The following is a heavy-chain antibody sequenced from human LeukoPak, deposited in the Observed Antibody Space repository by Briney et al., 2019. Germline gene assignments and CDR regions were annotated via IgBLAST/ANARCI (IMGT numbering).Heavy chain of an antibody. V-gene: IGHV4-34*01. D-gene: IGHD2-2*01. CDR2: INHSGST. Sequence: SETLSLTCAVYGGSFSGYYWSWIRQPPGKGLEWLGEINHSGSTNYNPSLKSRVTISVDASKTKYSLKLSSVTGADTAVYYCARSPAWYQRHCHFWGQGTLVTVSS. J-gene: IGHJ4*02. CDR1: GGSFSGYY. CDR3: ARSPAWYQRHCHF.